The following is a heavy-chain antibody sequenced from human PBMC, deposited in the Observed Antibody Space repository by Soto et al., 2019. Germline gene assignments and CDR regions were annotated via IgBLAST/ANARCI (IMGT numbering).Heavy chain of an antibody. CDR3: ARDLSVVDYCSSQG. CDR2: ISTSSSYI. CDR1: GFTFSSYW. J-gene: IGHJ4*02. V-gene: IGHV3-21*01. D-gene: IGHD2-15*01. Sequence: EVQLVESGGGLVKPGGSLRLSCAASGFTFSSYWMNWVRQAPGEGLEWLSSISTSSSYIFYADSVKGRFTISRDNAKKSLNLQMNSLRAEDTAVYYCARDLSVVDYCSSQGWGQGTLVTVSS.